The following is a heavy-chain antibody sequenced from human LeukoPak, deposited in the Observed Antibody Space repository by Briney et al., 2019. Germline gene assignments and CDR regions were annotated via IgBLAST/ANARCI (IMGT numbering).Heavy chain of an antibody. V-gene: IGHV3-7*01. D-gene: IGHD3-10*01. J-gene: IGHJ4*02. CDR3: FGSGSYSK. Sequence: GGSLRLSCAASGFTFSNSWINWVRQALGKGLEWVANIKPDGSQTFYLDSVKGRFTVSRDNAKHSAYLQMNSLRAEDTAVYYCFGSGSYSKWDQGTLVTVS. CDR2: IKPDGSQT. CDR1: GFTFSNSW.